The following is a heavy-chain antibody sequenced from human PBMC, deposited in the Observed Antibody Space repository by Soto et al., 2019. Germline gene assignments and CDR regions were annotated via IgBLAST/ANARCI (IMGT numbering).Heavy chain of an antibody. D-gene: IGHD2-8*01. Sequence: ASVKASCKVSGYTLTELSMHWVRQAPGKGLEWMGGFDPEDGETIYAQKFQGRVTMTEVTSAATAYMERSSLRFEETAVYYCATGSRNLEYCNNGVCYRPLFDYWGLG. CDR2: FDPEDGET. CDR3: ATGSRNLEYCNNGVCYRPLFDY. J-gene: IGHJ4*02. CDR1: GYTLTELS. V-gene: IGHV1-24*01.